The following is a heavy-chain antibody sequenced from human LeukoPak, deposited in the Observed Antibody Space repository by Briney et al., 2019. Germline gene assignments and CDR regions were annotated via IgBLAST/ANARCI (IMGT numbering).Heavy chain of an antibody. CDR2: INPNDGDT. V-gene: IGHV1-2*02. CDR3: ARANFLYCSSTTCLFDY. CDR1: GYTFTDYY. J-gene: IGHJ4*02. Sequence: ASVKVTCKASGYTFTDYYMHWVRQAPGQGFEWMGWINPNDGDTNYAQKFQGRVTMTRDTSISTAHMEVSRLRSDDTAVYYCARANFLYCSSTTCLFDYWGQGTLVTVSS. D-gene: IGHD2-2*01.